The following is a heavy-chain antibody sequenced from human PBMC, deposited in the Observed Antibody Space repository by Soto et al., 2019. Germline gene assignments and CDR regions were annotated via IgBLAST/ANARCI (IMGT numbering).Heavy chain of an antibody. CDR2: INWNGGST. V-gene: IGHV3-20*01. D-gene: IGHD5-12*01. CDR3: ARDIVVATISVYYYMDV. J-gene: IGHJ6*03. CDR1: GFTFDDYG. Sequence: GGSLRLSCAASGFTFDDYGMSWVRQAPGKGLEWVSGINWNGGSTGYADSVKGRFTISRDNAKNSLYLQMNSLRAEDTALYHCARDIVVATISVYYYMDVWGKGTTVTVSS.